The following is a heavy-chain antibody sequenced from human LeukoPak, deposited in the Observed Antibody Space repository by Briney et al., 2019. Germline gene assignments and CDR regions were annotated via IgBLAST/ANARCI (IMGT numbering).Heavy chain of an antibody. CDR1: GGSINNSSYY. CDR3: ASLRVPGDFDY. CDR2: IYYTGST. Sequence: PSETLSLTCTVSGGSINNSSYYWGWIRQPPGKGLEWIGSIYYTGSTTYNPSLKSRVTMSVDTSKNQFSLKLRSVTAADTAVYYCASLRVPGDFDYWGQGTLVTVSS. V-gene: IGHV4-39*01. J-gene: IGHJ4*02.